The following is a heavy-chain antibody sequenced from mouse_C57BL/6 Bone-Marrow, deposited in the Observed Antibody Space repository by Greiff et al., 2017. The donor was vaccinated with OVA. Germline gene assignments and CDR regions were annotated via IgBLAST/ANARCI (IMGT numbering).Heavy chain of an antibody. V-gene: IGHV14-2*01. D-gene: IGHD2-1*01. CDR1: GFNIKDYY. J-gene: IGHJ4*01. CDR2: IDPEDGET. CDR3: ARRPFYWRCAMDY. Sequence: VQLQQPGAELVKPGASVKLSCTASGFNIKDYYMHWVKQRTEQGLEWIGRIDPEDGETKYAQKFQGKATITADTSSNTAYLQLSSLTSEDAADYYCARRPFYWRCAMDYWGQGTSVTVSA.